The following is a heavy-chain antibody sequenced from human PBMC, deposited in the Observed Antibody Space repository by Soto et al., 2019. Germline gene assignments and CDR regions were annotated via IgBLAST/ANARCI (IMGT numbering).Heavy chain of an antibody. V-gene: IGHV1-69*13. CDR2: IIPIFGTA. CDR3: ARFSGIPVAGSAPRFDD. Sequence: ASVKVSCKASGWTFSSYAISWVGQAAGQGLEWMGGIIPIFGTANYAQKFQGRVTITADESKSTAYMELSSLRSEDTAVYYCARFSGIPVAGSAPRFDDWGQGTWGTVSS. J-gene: IGHJ4*02. CDR1: GWTFSSYA. D-gene: IGHD6-19*01.